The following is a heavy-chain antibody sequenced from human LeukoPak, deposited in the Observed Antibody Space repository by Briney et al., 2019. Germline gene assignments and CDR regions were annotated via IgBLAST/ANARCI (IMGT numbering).Heavy chain of an antibody. CDR1: GFTFSSYS. V-gene: IGHV3-21*01. J-gene: IGHJ4*02. CDR3: ARDRPLHYFDY. Sequence: GGSLRLSCAASGFTFSSYSMNWVRQAPGKGLEWVSSISSSSSYIYYGDSVKGRFTIPRDNAKNSLYLQMNSLRAEDTAVYYCARDRPLHYFDYWGQGTLVTVSS. CDR2: ISSSSSYI.